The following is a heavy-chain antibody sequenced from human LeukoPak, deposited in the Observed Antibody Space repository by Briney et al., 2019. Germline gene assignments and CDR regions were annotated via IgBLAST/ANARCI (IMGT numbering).Heavy chain of an antibody. Sequence: PGGSLRLSCAASGFTFSSYSMNWVRQAPGKGLEWVSSISSSSSYIYYADSVKGRFTISRDNAKNSLYLQMNSLRAEDTAVYYCARDLYYYHSSGSPIDYWGQGTLVTVSS. J-gene: IGHJ4*02. V-gene: IGHV3-21*01. CDR3: ARDLYYYHSSGSPIDY. D-gene: IGHD3-22*01. CDR1: GFTFSSYS. CDR2: ISSSSSYI.